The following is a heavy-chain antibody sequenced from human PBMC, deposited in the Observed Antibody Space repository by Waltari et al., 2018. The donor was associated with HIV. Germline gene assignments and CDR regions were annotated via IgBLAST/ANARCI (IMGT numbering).Heavy chain of an antibody. V-gene: IGHV7-4-1*02. Sequence: QVQLLQSGPELNKPGASVKVSCKASGYPFTSHAVIWVRQAPGQGLVWMGWINTNTGNPTYVQGFTGRFVFSLDTSVSTAYLQISSLNAEDTAVYYCARNREGPLDYWGQGTLVTVSS. CDR3: ARNREGPLDY. J-gene: IGHJ4*02. CDR1: GYPFTSHA. D-gene: IGHD1-26*01. CDR2: INTNTGNP.